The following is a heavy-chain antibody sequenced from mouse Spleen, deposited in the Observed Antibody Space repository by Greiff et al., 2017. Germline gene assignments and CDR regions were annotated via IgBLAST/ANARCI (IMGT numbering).Heavy chain of an antibody. Sequence: QVQLQQSGAELVRPGASVTLSCKASGYTFTDYEMHWVKQTPVHGLEWIGAIDPETGGTAYNQKFKGKAILTADKSSSTAYMELRSLTSEDSAVYYCTRVRYPAWFAYWGQGTLVTVSA. J-gene: IGHJ3*01. CDR2: IDPETGGT. V-gene: IGHV1-15*01. CDR3: TRVRYPAWFAY. CDR1: GYTFTDYE. D-gene: IGHD2-14*01.